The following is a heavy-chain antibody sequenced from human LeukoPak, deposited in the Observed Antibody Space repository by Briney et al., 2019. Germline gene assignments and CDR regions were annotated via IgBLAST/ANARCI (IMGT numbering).Heavy chain of an antibody. Sequence: GGSLRLSCAASGFTFSSYSMNWVRQAPGKGLEWVSSISSSSSYIYYADSVKGRFTISRDNAKNSLYLQMNSLRAEDTAVYYCAREGYSYGYNWFDPWGQGTLATVSS. V-gene: IGHV3-21*01. J-gene: IGHJ5*02. D-gene: IGHD5-18*01. CDR2: ISSSSSYI. CDR1: GFTFSSYS. CDR3: AREGYSYGYNWFDP.